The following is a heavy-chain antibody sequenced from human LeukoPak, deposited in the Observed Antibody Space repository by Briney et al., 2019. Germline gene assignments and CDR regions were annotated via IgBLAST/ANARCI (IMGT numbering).Heavy chain of an antibody. Sequence: GGSLRLSCAASGFTVSSNYMSWVRQAPGKGLEWVSVIYSGGSTYYADSVKGRFTISRDNSKNTLYLQMNSLRAEDTAVYYRARGYYYDSSGYFPFDYWGQGTLVTVSS. CDR2: IYSGGST. CDR1: GFTVSSNY. J-gene: IGHJ4*02. V-gene: IGHV3-53*01. D-gene: IGHD3-22*01. CDR3: ARGYYYDSSGYFPFDY.